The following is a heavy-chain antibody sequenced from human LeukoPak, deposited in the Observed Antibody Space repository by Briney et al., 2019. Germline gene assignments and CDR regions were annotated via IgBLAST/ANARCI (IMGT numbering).Heavy chain of an antibody. CDR1: GYTFTSCY. Sequence: ASVKVSCKASGYTFTSCYMHWVRQAPGQGLEWMGIINPSGGSTSYAQKFQGRVTMTRDMSTSTVYMELSRLRSEDTAVYYCARDPYSGSYSDYYYYYMDVWGKGTTVTVSS. J-gene: IGHJ6*03. CDR3: ARDPYSGSYSDYYYYYMDV. V-gene: IGHV1-46*01. CDR2: INPSGGST. D-gene: IGHD1-26*01.